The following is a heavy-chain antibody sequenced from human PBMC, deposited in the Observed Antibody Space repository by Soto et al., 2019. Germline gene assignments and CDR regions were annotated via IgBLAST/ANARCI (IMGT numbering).Heavy chain of an antibody. CDR1: GGSISSGGYY. CDR3: ARDRPVWGSYRYIDY. J-gene: IGHJ4*02. CDR2: IYYSGST. Sequence: QVQLQESGPGLVKPSQTLSLTCTVSGGSISSGGYYWSWIRQHPGKGLEWIGYIYYSGSTYYNPSLKSRVTISVATTKNQFSLKRSSVTDADVAVYYCARDRPVWGSYRYIDYWGQGTLVTVSS. D-gene: IGHD3-16*02. V-gene: IGHV4-31*03.